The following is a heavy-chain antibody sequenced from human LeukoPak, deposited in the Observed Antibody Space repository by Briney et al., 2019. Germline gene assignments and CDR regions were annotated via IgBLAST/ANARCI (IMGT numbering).Heavy chain of an antibody. CDR2: MNPNSGNT. J-gene: IGHJ4*02. CDR3: ARGLGVAAGTGFDY. D-gene: IGHD6-19*01. CDR1: GYTFTSYD. V-gene: IGHV1-8*03. Sequence: VASVKVSCKASGYTFTSYDINWVRQATGQGLEWMGWMNPNSGNTGYAQKFQGRVTITRNTSISTAYMELSSLRSEDTAVYYCARGLGVAAGTGFDYWGQGTLVTVSS.